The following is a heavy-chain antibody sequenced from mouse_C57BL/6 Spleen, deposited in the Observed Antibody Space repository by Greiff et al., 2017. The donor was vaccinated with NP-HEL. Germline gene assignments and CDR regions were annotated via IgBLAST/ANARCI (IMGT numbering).Heavy chain of an antibody. V-gene: IGHV5-12*01. J-gene: IGHJ3*01. CDR2: ISNGGGST. CDR3: ARGDSSGYGWFAY. CDR1: GFTFSDYY. Sequence: EVHLVESGGGLVQPGGSLKLSCAASGFTFSDYYMYWVRQTPEKRLEWVAYISNGGGSTYYPDTVKGRFTISRDNDKNTLYLQMSRLKSEDTAMYYCARGDSSGYGWFAYWGQGTLVTVSA. D-gene: IGHD3-2*02.